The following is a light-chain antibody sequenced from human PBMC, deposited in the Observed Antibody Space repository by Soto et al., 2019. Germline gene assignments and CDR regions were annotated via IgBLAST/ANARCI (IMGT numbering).Light chain of an antibody. CDR3: QQYNSWLS. J-gene: IGKJ4*01. Sequence: EVGMTQSPATLPAFPGERVTLSCRASESVGSNLAWYQQKPGQAPRLLLSGASTRATGVPARFSGSGSGTEFALTISSLQSEDFALYYCQQYNSWLSFGGGTKVEIE. V-gene: IGKV3-15*01. CDR1: ESVGSN. CDR2: GAS.